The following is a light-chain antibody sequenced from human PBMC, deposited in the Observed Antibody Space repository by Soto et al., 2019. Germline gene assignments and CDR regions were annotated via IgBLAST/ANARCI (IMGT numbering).Light chain of an antibody. CDR1: QTVNNNY. CDR2: GAS. J-gene: IGKJ3*01. CDR3: QQYDNWPFT. V-gene: IGKV3-20*01. Sequence: ELVLTQSPGTLSLSPGERATLSCRASQTVNNNYLAWYQQIPGQAPRLLISGASGRATGTPDRFSGSASGTDFTLTISRLEPEDFAVYFCQQYDNWPFTFGPGTKVDF.